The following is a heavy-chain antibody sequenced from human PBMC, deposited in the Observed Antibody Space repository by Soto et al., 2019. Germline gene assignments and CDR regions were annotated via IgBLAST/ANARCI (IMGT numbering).Heavy chain of an antibody. D-gene: IGHD6-13*01. J-gene: IGHJ4*02. CDR3: ARGRGGSSYTRGLYYFDY. Sequence: SETLSLTCAVYGGSFSGYYWSWIRQPPGKGLEWIGEINHSGSTNYNPSLKSRVTISVDTSKNQFSLKLSSVTAADTAVYYCARGRGGSSYTRGLYYFDYWGQGTLVTVSS. CDR1: GGSFSGYY. CDR2: INHSGST. V-gene: IGHV4-34*01.